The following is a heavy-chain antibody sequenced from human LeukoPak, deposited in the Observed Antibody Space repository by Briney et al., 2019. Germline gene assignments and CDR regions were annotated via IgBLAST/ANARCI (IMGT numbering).Heavy chain of an antibody. J-gene: IGHJ4*02. CDR1: GFPLRSYW. Sequence: GRTLRLSCAASGFPLRSYWQHWVRQAPGKGLVWVSRLTSDGSSARYADSVRGRFTFSRDHAKSTLYLQKNSLRAEDTAVYYWAGYDYLPRYFDHWGQRPLDSVST. D-gene: IGHD5-12*01. V-gene: IGHV3-74*01. CDR2: LTSDGSSA. CDR3: AGYDYLPRYFDH.